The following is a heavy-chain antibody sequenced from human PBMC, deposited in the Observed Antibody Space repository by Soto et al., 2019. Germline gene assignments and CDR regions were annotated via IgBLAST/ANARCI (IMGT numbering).Heavy chain of an antibody. J-gene: IGHJ4*02. V-gene: IGHV1-18*04. CDR1: GYTFTSYY. Sequence: ASVKVSCKASGYTFTSYYMHWVRQAPGQGLEWMGWISAYNGNTNYAQKLQGRVTMTTDTSTSTAYMELRSLRSDDTAVYYCARDFEVGSSFLDYWGQGTLVTVSS. D-gene: IGHD6-13*01. CDR2: ISAYNGNT. CDR3: ARDFEVGSSFLDY.